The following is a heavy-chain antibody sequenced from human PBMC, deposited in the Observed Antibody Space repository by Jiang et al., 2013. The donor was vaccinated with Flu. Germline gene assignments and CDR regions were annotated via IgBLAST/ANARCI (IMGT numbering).Heavy chain of an antibody. CDR3: VADRGYSGFDLHYFDF. CDR2: NSYDGGT. V-gene: IGHV4-31*03. Sequence: GPGLVKPSQTLSLTCTVSGGSIGTGGYYWSWIRQHPGKGLEWIGYNSYDGGTYYSPSLKSRLTISLDTSKNQVSLNLNSVTSADTAVYYCVADRGYSGFDLHYFDFVGPGNPGHCLL. D-gene: IGHD5-12*01. J-gene: IGHJ4*02. CDR1: GGSIGTGGYY.